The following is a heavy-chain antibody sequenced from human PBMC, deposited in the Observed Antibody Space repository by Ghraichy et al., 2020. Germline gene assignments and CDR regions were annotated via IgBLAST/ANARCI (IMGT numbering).Heavy chain of an antibody. CDR1: GGTFSTYA. Sequence: SVKVSCKASGGTFSTYAISWVRQAPGQGLEWMGGIIPFFGLANYAQKFQGRVTITADKSTSTGYMELSSLRSEDTAVYYCAVLRDSSGYELPLGHWGQGTLVAVSS. CDR2: IIPFFGLA. J-gene: IGHJ4*02. CDR3: AVLRDSSGYELPLGH. D-gene: IGHD3-22*01. V-gene: IGHV1-69*10.